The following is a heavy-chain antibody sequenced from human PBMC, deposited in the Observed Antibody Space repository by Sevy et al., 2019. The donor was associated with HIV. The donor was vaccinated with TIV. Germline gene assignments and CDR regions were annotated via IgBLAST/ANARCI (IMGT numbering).Heavy chain of an antibody. CDR3: AKDEVYIVVVTAILDY. V-gene: IGHV3-30*18. J-gene: IGHJ4*02. D-gene: IGHD2-21*02. Sequence: GGSLRLSCAASGFTFSSYGMHWVRQAPGKGLEWVAVISYDGSNKYYADSVKGRFTISRDNSKNTLYLQMNSLRAEDTAVYYCAKDEVYIVVVTAILDYWGQGTLVTVSS. CDR2: ISYDGSNK. CDR1: GFTFSSYG.